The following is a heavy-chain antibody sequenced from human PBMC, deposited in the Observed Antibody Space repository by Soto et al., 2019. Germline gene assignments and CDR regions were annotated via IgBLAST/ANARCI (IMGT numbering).Heavy chain of an antibody. J-gene: IGHJ6*02. CDR2: INPNSGGT. V-gene: IGHV1-2*02. CDR3: ATDLLYIPVPGDYYGMDV. CDR1: GYTFTGYY. Sequence: ASVKVSCKASGYTFTGYYMHWVRQAPGQGLEWMGWINPNSGGTNYAQKFQGRVTMTRDTSISTAYMELSGLRSDDTAVYYCATDLLYIPVPGDYYGMDVWGQGTTVTAS. D-gene: IGHD2-2*01.